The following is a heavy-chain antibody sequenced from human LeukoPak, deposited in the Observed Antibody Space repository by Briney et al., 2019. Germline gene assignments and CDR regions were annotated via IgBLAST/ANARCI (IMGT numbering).Heavy chain of an antibody. D-gene: IGHD3-22*01. J-gene: IGHJ3*02. CDR1: GGSISTYY. CDR3: AREYYYDSSGYYPPHAFDI. CDR2: IYYSGST. Sequence: SETLSLTCTVSGGSISTYYWSWIRQPPGKALEWIGYIYYSGSTNYNPSLKSRVTISVDTSKKQFSLKLSSVTAADTAVYYCAREYYYDSSGYYPPHAFDIWGQGTMVAVSS. V-gene: IGHV4-59*01.